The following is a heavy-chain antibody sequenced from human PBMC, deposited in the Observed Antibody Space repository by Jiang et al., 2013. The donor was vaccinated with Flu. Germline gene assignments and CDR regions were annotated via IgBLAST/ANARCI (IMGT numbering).Heavy chain of an antibody. CDR2: IYHSGST. J-gene: IGHJ4*02. V-gene: IGHV4-30-2*01. CDR1: GGSISSGGYS. D-gene: IGHD6-19*01. CDR3: ARGRQWSLDF. Sequence: GLVKPSQTLSLTCAVSGGSISSGGYSWSWIRQPPGKGLEWIGYIYHSGSTYYSPSLKSRVTISADRSKNQFSLKLSSVTAADTAVYYCARGRQWSLDFWGQGTLVTVSS.